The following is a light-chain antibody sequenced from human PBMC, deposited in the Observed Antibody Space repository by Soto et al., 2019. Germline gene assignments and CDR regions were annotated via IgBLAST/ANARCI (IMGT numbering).Light chain of an antibody. V-gene: IGLV1-44*01. Sequence: QSVLTQPPSASGTPGQRVTISCSGSSSNIGKNTVNWYQQLPGTAPKLLIHSDTQRPSGVPDRFSGSKSGTSASLAISGLQSEDVADYYCAAWDDSLNGWVFGGGTKLTVL. CDR3: AAWDDSLNGWV. CDR1: SSNIGKNT. CDR2: SDT. J-gene: IGLJ3*02.